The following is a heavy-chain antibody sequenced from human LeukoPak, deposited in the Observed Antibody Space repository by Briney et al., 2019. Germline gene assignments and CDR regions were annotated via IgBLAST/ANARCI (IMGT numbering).Heavy chain of an antibody. CDR1: GFTFSTYW. Sequence: PGGSLRLSCVASGFTFSTYWMHWVRQPPGKGLVWLSRISTDGRSTYYADSVKGRFTISRDNAKNSLYLQMNSLRAEDTAVYYCARDSGIAAEDYWGQGTLVSVSS. D-gene: IGHD6-13*01. CDR3: ARDSGIAAEDY. J-gene: IGHJ4*02. CDR2: ISTDGRST. V-gene: IGHV3-74*01.